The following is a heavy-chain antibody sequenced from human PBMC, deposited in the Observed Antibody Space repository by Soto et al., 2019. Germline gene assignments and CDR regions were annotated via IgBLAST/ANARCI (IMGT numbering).Heavy chain of an antibody. Sequence: QVQLVQSGAEVKKPGSSVSVSCKASGDTFNFYSINWVRQAPGLGLEWMGRINPILSMSNYAQRFQGRVTMTADKSTSTAYMELSSLRSEDTAMYYCASSYGSGYRAFDSWGQGALVTVSS. CDR1: GDTFNFYS. V-gene: IGHV1-69*02. CDR2: INPILSMS. J-gene: IGHJ4*02. D-gene: IGHD3-10*01. CDR3: ASSYGSGYRAFDS.